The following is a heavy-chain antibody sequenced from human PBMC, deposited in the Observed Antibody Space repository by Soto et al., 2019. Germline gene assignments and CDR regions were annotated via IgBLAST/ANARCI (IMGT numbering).Heavy chain of an antibody. CDR1: GYTFTSYG. Sequence: ASVKVSCKASGYTFTSYGISWVRQAPGQGLEWMGWISAYNGNTNYAQKLQGRVTMTTDTSTSTAYMELRSLRSDDTAVYYCARDNGGGTTVTLFAYYYHGMDVWGQGTTVTVSS. CDR3: ARDNGGGTTVTLFAYYYHGMDV. CDR2: ISAYNGNT. J-gene: IGHJ6*02. V-gene: IGHV1-18*01. D-gene: IGHD4-4*01.